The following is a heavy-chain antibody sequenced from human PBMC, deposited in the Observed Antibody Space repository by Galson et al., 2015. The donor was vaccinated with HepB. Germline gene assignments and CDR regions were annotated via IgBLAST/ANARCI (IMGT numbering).Heavy chain of an antibody. D-gene: IGHD2-15*01. CDR2: IYSGGAT. CDR3: ASPFCTGGSCYPLWY. V-gene: IGHV3-53*01. CDR1: GFTVSNTY. J-gene: IGHJ4*02. Sequence: SLRLSCAASGFTVSNTYMNWVRQAPGKGLEWVSVIYSGGATYYADSVKGRFTISRDNSKNTLYLNVNNLRAEDTAVYYCASPFCTGGSCYPLWYWGQGTLVTVSS.